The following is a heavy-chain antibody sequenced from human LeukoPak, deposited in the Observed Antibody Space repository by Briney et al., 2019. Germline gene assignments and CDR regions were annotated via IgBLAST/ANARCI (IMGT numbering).Heavy chain of an antibody. CDR1: GFTFSSYS. J-gene: IGHJ4*02. CDR2: ISSSSSYI. V-gene: IGHV3-21*01. CDR3: ARDPDFWSGMYYFDY. D-gene: IGHD3-3*01. Sequence: GGSLRLSCAASGFTFSSYSMNWVRQAPGKGLEWVSSISSSSSYIYYADSVKGRFTISRDNAKNSLYLQMNSLRAEDTAVYYCARDPDFWSGMYYFDYWGQGTLVTVSS.